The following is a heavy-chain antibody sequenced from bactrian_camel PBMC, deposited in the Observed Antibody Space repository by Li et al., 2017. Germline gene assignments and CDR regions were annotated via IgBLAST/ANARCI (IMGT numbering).Heavy chain of an antibody. Sequence: VQLVESGGGSVQAGGSLRLSCTTSPRTYSNNCIGWFRQAPDKQREGVAAINTGGGDATYYAASVKGRFIISRDNATNTMYLQMNDLKPEDTASYYCAHVTYGEARLCHTMDWGRYQSWGQGTQVTVS. CDR3: AHVTYGEARLCHTMDWGRYQS. D-gene: IGHD3*01. J-gene: IGHJ4*01. CDR1: PRTYSNNC. CDR2: INTGGGDAT. V-gene: IGHV3S54*01.